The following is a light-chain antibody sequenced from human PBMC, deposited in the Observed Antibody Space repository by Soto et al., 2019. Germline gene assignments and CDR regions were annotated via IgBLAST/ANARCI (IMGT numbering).Light chain of an antibody. J-gene: IGLJ1*01. CDR2: EDS. Sequence: SYELTQPPSVSVAPGQTARITCGGNNIGSESVHWYQQKPGQAPVLVLYEDSGRPSGIPERFSGSSSGNTATLTISRVEAGDDADYYCQVWDSSRDHFVFGTGTKVTV. CDR3: QVWDSSRDHFV. V-gene: IGLV3-21*02. CDR1: NIGSES.